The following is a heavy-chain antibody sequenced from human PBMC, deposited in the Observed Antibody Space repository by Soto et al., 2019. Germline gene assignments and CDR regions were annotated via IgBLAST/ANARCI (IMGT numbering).Heavy chain of an antibody. CDR1: GFIFSSYS. CDR3: ARDSVGVVEGMDV. V-gene: IGHV3-48*02. D-gene: IGHD2-15*01. Sequence: GGSLRLSCAASGFIFSSYSLTWVRQAPGKGLEWVSYISSSGTTIYYADSVKGRFTISRDNAKNSLYLQMNSLRDEDTAVYYCARDSVGVVEGMDVWGQGTTVTVSS. CDR2: ISSSGTTI. J-gene: IGHJ6*02.